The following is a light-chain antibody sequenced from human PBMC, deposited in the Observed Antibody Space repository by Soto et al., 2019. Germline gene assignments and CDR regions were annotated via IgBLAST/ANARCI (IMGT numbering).Light chain of an antibody. V-gene: IGKV3-15*01. CDR2: GAS. Sequence: VVLTQYPNTLSFSPGERATLSCRASQSVSRNLAWYQQKPGQAPRLLIYGASTRATGIPARFSGSGSGTEFTLTISSLQSEDFAVYYCQQYNNWWTFGQGTKVDIK. CDR1: QSVSRN. CDR3: QQYNNWWT. J-gene: IGKJ1*01.